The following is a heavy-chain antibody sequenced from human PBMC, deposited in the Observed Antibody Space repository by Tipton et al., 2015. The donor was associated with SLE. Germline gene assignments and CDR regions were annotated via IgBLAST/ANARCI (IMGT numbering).Heavy chain of an antibody. CDR1: GGSFTGYS. J-gene: IGHJ6*02. V-gene: IGHV4-30-2*01. D-gene: IGHD3-16*01. Sequence: TLSLTCAVYGGSFTGYSWSWIRQPPGKGLEWIGYIYQSGNTYYNPSLKSRVTISVDRSKNQFSLKLSSVTAADTAVYFCWGYYNYGVGVWGQGATFTVSS. CDR2: IYQSGNT. CDR3: WGYYNYGVGV.